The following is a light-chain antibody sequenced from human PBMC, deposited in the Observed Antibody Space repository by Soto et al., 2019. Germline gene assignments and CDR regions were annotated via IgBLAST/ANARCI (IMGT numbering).Light chain of an antibody. V-gene: IGKV3-15*01. CDR1: QSVSSN. CDR3: QQYSNWPPWT. CDR2: GAS. Sequence: EIVMTQSPATLSVSPGERATLSCRASQSVSSNLAWYQQKPGQAPRLLIYGASTRATGIPARCSGSGSGTEFPLIISSLQSEDFAVYYCQQYSNWPPWTFGQGTKVDIK. J-gene: IGKJ1*01.